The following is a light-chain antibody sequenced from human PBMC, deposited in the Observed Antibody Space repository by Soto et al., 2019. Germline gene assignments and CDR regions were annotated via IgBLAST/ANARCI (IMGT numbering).Light chain of an antibody. Sequence: SYELTQPPSVSVSPGQTASITCSGDKLGDKYACWYQQKPGQSPVLVIYQDSKRPSGIPERFSGSNSGNTATLTISGTQAMDEAVYYCQAWDSSTAVVFGGGTKVTVL. V-gene: IGLV3-1*01. CDR3: QAWDSSTAVV. CDR2: QDS. CDR1: KLGDKY. J-gene: IGLJ2*01.